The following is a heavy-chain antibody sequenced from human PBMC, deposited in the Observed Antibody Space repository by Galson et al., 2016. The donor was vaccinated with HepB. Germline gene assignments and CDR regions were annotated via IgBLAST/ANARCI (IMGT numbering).Heavy chain of an antibody. CDR1: GFSLSSFW. Sequence: SLRLSCAASGFSLSSFWMSWVRQAPGKGLEWVANIKYDGSEKYYVDSVKGRFTISGDNAKNSLYLQMNSLRAEDTAVYFCARAPGSWWGQGTLVTVSS. V-gene: IGHV3-7*04. CDR3: ARAPGSW. J-gene: IGHJ4*02. D-gene: IGHD2-15*01. CDR2: IKYDGSEK.